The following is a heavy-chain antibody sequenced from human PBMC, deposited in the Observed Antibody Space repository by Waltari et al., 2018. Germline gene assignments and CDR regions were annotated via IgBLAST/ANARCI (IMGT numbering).Heavy chain of an antibody. V-gene: IGHV3-23*01. CDR1: GFTFSSYA. J-gene: IGHJ4*02. D-gene: IGHD1-1*01. Sequence: EVQLLDPGGGLVQPGGSLRLSCAASGFTFSSYAMSWVRQAPGKRLEWVSTFSGGIDTTYYANSVKGRFTISRDNSKNTLCLQVNSLRAEDTAVYFCYTILYPPDEYADYWGQGTLVTDSS. CDR3: YTILYPPDEYADY. CDR2: FSGGIDTT.